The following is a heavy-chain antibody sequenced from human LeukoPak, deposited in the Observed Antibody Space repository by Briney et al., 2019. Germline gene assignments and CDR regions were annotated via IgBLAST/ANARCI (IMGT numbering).Heavy chain of an antibody. Sequence: PGGSLRLSCAASGFTFSSYAIHWVRQAPGKGLEWVAIISYDGSNKYYADSVKGRFTISRDNSKNTLYLQMNSLRAEDTAVYYCARGGAEPWVESGVYGDAFDIWGQGTMVTVSS. D-gene: IGHD3-10*01. CDR3: ARGGAEPWVESGVYGDAFDI. V-gene: IGHV3-30-3*01. J-gene: IGHJ3*02. CDR2: ISYDGSNK. CDR1: GFTFSSYA.